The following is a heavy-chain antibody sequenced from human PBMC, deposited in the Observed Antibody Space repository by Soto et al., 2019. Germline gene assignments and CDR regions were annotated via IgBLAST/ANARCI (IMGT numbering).Heavy chain of an antibody. CDR3: ARATYSSGWYRFDYFDY. V-gene: IGHV1-18*01. D-gene: IGHD6-19*01. Sequence: QVQLVQSGAEVKKPGASVKVSCKASGYTFTSYGISWVRQAPGQGLEWMGWISAYNGNTNYAQKLQGRVTMTTDTSTSTAYLELRSLRSDDTAVYFCARATYSSGWYRFDYFDYWGQGALVTVSS. J-gene: IGHJ4*02. CDR1: GYTFTSYG. CDR2: ISAYNGNT.